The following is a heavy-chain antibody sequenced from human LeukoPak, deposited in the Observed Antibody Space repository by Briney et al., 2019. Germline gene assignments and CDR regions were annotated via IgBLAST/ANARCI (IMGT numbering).Heavy chain of an antibody. Sequence: GGSLRLSCSASGFTFSSYIMNWVRQAPGKVLEWVSSISSSSSYIYYADSVKGRFTISRDNAKNSLYLQMNSLRAEDTAVYYCARDYGDYGDAFDIWGQGTMVTVSS. J-gene: IGHJ3*02. D-gene: IGHD4-17*01. CDR3: ARDYGDYGDAFDI. V-gene: IGHV3-21*01. CDR2: ISSSSSYI. CDR1: GFTFSSYI.